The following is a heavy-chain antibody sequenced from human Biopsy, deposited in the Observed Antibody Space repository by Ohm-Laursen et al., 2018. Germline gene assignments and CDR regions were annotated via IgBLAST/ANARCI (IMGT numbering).Heavy chain of an antibody. CDR2: FAPENGKT. CDR3: AADINVWYVNY. CDR1: GYTLTELF. Sequence: ASVKVSCKVSGYTLTELFMHWVRQAPGQRLEWMGGFAPENGKTVYAQNFQARVSMTEDTSTDTAYMDLRSLRSEDTAVYYYAADINVWYVNYWGQGTQVTVSS. D-gene: IGHD6-13*01. J-gene: IGHJ4*02. V-gene: IGHV1-24*01.